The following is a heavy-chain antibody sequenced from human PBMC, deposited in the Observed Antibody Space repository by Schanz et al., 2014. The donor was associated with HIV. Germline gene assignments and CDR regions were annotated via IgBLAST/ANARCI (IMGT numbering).Heavy chain of an antibody. CDR3: ALSRPSGYGGSWYFDL. J-gene: IGHJ2*01. Sequence: VQLVESGGGVVQPGRSLRLSCAASGFTFSSYWMTWVRQAPGKGLEWVAHIKTDGSEQRYVDSVKGRFTISRDNAKNSVYLQMNSLRGEDTAVYYCALSRPSGYGGSWYFDLWGRGTLVAVSS. V-gene: IGHV3-7*01. CDR1: GFTFSSYW. CDR2: IKTDGSEQ. D-gene: IGHD2-15*01.